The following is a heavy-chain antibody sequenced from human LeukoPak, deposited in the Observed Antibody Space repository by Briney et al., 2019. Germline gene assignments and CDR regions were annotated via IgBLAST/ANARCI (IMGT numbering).Heavy chain of an antibody. Sequence: PGGSLRLSCAASGFTFSSYSMSWVRQAPGKGLEWVSSISSSSSYIYYADSVKGRFTISRDNAKNSLYLQMNSLRAEDTAVYYCARDLRYGKNWFDPWGQGTLVTVSS. J-gene: IGHJ5*02. CDR2: ISSSSSYI. CDR3: ARDLRYGKNWFDP. CDR1: GFTFSSYS. V-gene: IGHV3-21*01. D-gene: IGHD4-17*01.